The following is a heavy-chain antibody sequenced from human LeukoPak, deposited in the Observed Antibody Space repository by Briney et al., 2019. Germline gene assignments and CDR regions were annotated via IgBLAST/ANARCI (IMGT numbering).Heavy chain of an antibody. CDR3: ARRVAAGGTCMGY. V-gene: IGHV1-8*01. J-gene: IGHJ4*02. CDR1: GYSFTSYD. CDR2: MNPNSGNT. Sequence: ASVKVSCKASGYSFTSYDINWVRQATGQGLEWMGWMNPNSGNTGSAQKFQGRVTMTRNTSISTAYTELSNLRSEDTAVYYCARRVAAGGTCMGYWGQGTLVTVSS. D-gene: IGHD6-13*01.